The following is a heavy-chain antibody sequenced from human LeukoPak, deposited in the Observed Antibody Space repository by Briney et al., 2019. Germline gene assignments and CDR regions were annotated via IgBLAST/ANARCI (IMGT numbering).Heavy chain of an antibody. CDR2: ISAYNGNT. V-gene: IGHV1-18*01. D-gene: IGHD3-22*01. CDR1: GYTFTSYG. J-gene: IGHJ4*02. CDR3: ASPSLYYDSSGLDY. Sequence: ASVKVSCKASGYTFTSYGISWVRQAPGQGLEWMGWISAYNGNTNYAQKLQGRVTMTTDTSTSTAYMELSSLRSEDTAVYYCASPSLYYDSSGLDYWGQGTLVTVSS.